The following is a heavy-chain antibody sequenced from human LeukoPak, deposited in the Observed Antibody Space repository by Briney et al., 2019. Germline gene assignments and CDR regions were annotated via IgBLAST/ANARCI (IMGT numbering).Heavy chain of an antibody. CDR1: GFIFSDSV. CDR3: ARRTAGAKDL. J-gene: IGHJ6*04. D-gene: IGHD6-19*01. Sequence: GGSLRLSCAASGFIFSDSVMSWVRQAPGKGLEWVAAISSTGYTDNADSLKGRFSISRDNSKDTLYLQMNSLRVDDTAVYYCARRTAGAKDLWGKGATVTVSA. CDR2: ISSTGYT. V-gene: IGHV3-23*05.